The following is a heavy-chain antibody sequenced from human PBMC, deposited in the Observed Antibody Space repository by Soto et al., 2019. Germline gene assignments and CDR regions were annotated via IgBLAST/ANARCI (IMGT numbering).Heavy chain of an antibody. CDR1: GFTFSSYG. CDR2: IWYDGSNK. V-gene: IGHV3-33*01. Sequence: QVQLVESGGGVVQPGRSLRLSCAASGFTFSSYGMHWVRQAPGKGLEWVAVIWYDGSNKYYADSVKGRFTISRDNSKNTLHLQMNSLRAEDTAVYYCARSTTVVTPLDYWGQGTLVTVSS. D-gene: IGHD4-17*01. J-gene: IGHJ4*02. CDR3: ARSTTVVTPLDY.